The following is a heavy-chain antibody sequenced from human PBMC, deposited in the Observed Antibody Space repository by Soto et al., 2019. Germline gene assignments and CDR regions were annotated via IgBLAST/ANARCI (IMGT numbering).Heavy chain of an antibody. Sequence: PGWSMRLSCAASGFTFNRFWMNWVRQAQGKGLEWVATIKGDGSEKQYADAVKGRFTASGDNAKNLVYLQMDSLRADDTALYYCARERDPRLSDHWGLGTLVTVSS. CDR3: ARERDPRLSDH. D-gene: IGHD6-6*01. V-gene: IGHV3-7*03. CDR1: GFTFNRFW. J-gene: IGHJ4*02. CDR2: IKGDGSEK.